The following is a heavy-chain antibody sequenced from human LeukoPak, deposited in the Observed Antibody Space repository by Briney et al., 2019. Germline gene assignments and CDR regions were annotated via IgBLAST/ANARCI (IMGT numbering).Heavy chain of an antibody. J-gene: IGHJ4*02. CDR1: GFTVSSNY. CDR3: AISSGGPYYFDF. D-gene: IGHD2-15*01. CDR2: VSSGGST. Sequence: PGVSLRLSCAASGFTVSSNYMSWVRQAPGKGLEWVSVVSSGGSTYYADSVKGRFTLSRDNSKNTLYLQMNTLRADDTAVYYCAISSGGPYYFDFWGQGTLVTVSS. V-gene: IGHV3-53*01.